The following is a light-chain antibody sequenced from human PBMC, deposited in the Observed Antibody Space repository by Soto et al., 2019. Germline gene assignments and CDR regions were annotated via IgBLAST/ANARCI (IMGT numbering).Light chain of an antibody. V-gene: IGKV3-20*01. CDR1: QSVSSY. J-gene: IGKJ5*01. CDR2: DAS. Sequence: ESVLTQSPATLSLSPRKRAPLSRSASQSVSSYLAWSQQKPGQAPRLLIYDASNRATGIPARFSGSGSATDFTLTISRLEPEDFALYYCQHYGSSPITFGQGTRLEI. CDR3: QHYGSSPIT.